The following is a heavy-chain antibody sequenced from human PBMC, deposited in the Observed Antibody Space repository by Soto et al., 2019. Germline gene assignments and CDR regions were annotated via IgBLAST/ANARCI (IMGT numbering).Heavy chain of an antibody. D-gene: IGHD6-6*01. V-gene: IGHV1-2*04. Sequence: ASVKVSCKASGYTFTGYYMHWVRQAPGQGLEWMGWINPNSGGTNYAQKFQGWVAMTRDTSISTAYMELSRLRSDDTAVYYCARDLRSSGHYFDYWGQGTLVTVS. CDR2: INPNSGGT. J-gene: IGHJ4*02. CDR3: ARDLRSSGHYFDY. CDR1: GYTFTGYY.